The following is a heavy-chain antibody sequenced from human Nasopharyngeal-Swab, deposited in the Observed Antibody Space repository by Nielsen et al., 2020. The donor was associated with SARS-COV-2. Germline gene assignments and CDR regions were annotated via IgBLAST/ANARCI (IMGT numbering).Heavy chain of an antibody. CDR2: ISPRYGYT. V-gene: IGHV1-18*01. CDR1: GYTFTSYG. CDR3: ARDMGATFGFDF. D-gene: IGHD1-26*01. J-gene: IGHJ3*01. Sequence: ASVKVSCKTSGYTFTSYGVSWVRQAPGQGLEWMGWISPRYGYTNYEQKFQGRVTMTTDTSTSTAYMELRSLRSDDTAVYYCARDMGATFGFDFWGQGKMVTVSS.